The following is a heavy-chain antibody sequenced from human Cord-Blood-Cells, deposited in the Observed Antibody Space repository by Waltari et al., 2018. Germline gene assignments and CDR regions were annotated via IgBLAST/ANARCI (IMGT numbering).Heavy chain of an antibody. Sequence: EVQLVQSGAEVKKPGESLKISCKGSGYSFTSYWIGWVRQMPGKGLEWMGLIYPGDSDTRYNPSFQGQVTISADKSISTAYLQWSSLKASDTAMYYCARPRPRNYDILTGAFDIWGQGTMVTVSS. CDR3: ARPRPRNYDILTGAFDI. V-gene: IGHV5-51*01. CDR2: IYPGDSDT. D-gene: IGHD3-9*01. CDR1: GYSFTSYW. J-gene: IGHJ3*02.